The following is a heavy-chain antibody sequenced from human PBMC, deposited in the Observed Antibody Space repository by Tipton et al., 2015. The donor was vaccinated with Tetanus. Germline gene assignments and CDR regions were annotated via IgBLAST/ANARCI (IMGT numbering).Heavy chain of an antibody. J-gene: IGHJ5*02. D-gene: IGHD5-18*01. CDR3: ARLYSYGSLYWFDP. CDR2: IYYSGTT. V-gene: IGHV4-31*03. Sequence: TLSLTCTVSGVSISSGGYYWSWIRQHPGKGLEWIGYIYYSGTTYFNPSLKGRVTISVDTSKNQFSLKLRSVTAADTAVYYCARLYSYGSLYWFDPWGQGTLVTVSS. CDR1: GVSISSGGYY.